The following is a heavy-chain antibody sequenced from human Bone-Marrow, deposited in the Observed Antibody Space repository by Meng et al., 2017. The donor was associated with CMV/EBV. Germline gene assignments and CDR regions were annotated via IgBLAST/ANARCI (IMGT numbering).Heavy chain of an antibody. CDR3: ARGILLAGKGAFDY. CDR2: INPNSGGT. J-gene: IGHJ4*02. D-gene: IGHD6-19*01. CDR1: GYTFNVYY. Sequence: KASGYTFNVYYRHWLRQAPGQGFEWMGWINPNSGGTNYAQKFQGRVTMTRDTSINTAYMEVSRLKSDDTAVYYCARGILLAGKGAFDYWGQGSLVTVSS. V-gene: IGHV1-2*02.